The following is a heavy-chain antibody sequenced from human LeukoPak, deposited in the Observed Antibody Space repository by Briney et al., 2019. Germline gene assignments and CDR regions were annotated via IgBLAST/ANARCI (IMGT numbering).Heavy chain of an antibody. CDR2: INHSGST. D-gene: IGHD2/OR15-2a*01. Sequence: SETLSLTCAVYGGSFSGYYWSWIRQPPGKGLEWIGEINHSGSTNYNPSLKSRVTISVDTSKNQFSLKLSSVTAADTAVYYCARTSTLITATESLAGRTYYYYMDVWGKGTTVTVSS. J-gene: IGHJ6*03. V-gene: IGHV4-34*01. CDR3: ARTSTLITATESLAGRTYYYYMDV. CDR1: GGSFSGYY.